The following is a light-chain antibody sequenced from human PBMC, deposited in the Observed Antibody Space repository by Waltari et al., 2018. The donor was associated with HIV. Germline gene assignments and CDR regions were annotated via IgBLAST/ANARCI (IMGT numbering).Light chain of an antibody. J-gene: IGLJ2*01. V-gene: IGLV2-14*01. Sequence: QSALTHPASVSGSPGQAITISCTGASRDLGTYKYVSWYQHTPGIAPKLLMYEDNNRPSRVSIRVAGSKSGKTASPTISGLQAEDESDYYCSSYTDSRVIFGGGTKVTVL. CDR2: EDN. CDR3: SSYTDSRVI. CDR1: SRDLGTYKY.